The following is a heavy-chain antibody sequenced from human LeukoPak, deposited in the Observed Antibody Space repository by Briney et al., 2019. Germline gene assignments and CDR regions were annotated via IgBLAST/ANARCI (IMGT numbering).Heavy chain of an antibody. CDR3: ARGDTMVRGVSCAFDI. CDR2: IYTRGST. V-gene: IGHV4-61*02. CDR1: GGSISSGSYY. D-gene: IGHD3-10*01. Sequence: KASQTLSLTCTVSGGSISSGSYYWSWIRQPAGKGLEWIGRIYTRGSTNYNPFLKSRVTISVDTSKNQFSLKLSSVTAADTAVYYCARGDTMVRGVSCAFDIWGQGTMVTVSS. J-gene: IGHJ3*02.